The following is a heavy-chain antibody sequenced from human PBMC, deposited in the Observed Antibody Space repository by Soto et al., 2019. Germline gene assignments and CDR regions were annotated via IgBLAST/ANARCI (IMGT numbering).Heavy chain of an antibody. Sequence: ASETLSLTCTVSGGSISSGGYYWSWIRQHPGKGLEWIGYIYYSGNTYYNPSLKSRVTISIDTSKNQFSLKLSSVTAADTAVYYCARGPSGDKVDSWGQGTLVTVSS. CDR3: ARGPSGDKVDS. CDR1: GGSISSGGYY. V-gene: IGHV4-31*03. D-gene: IGHD1-26*01. CDR2: IYYSGNT. J-gene: IGHJ4*02.